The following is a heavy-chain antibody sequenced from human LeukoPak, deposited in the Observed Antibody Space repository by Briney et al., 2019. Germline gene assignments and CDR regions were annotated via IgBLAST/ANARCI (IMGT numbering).Heavy chain of an antibody. CDR2: INPNGDRT. Sequence: ASVKVSCKASEDTFTNYYMHWVRQAPGQGLEWLGIINPNGDRTAYAQNFQGRVTMTRDASTTTFYLELSSLRSEDTAVYFCARGRSDSTLFPYWGQGTLVTVSS. CDR1: EDTFTNYY. CDR3: ARGRSDSTLFPY. V-gene: IGHV1-46*01. D-gene: IGHD5-18*01. J-gene: IGHJ4*02.